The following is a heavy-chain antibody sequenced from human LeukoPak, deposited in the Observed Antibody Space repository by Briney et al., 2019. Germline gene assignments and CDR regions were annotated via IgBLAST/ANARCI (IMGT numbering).Heavy chain of an antibody. V-gene: IGHV3-30-3*01. J-gene: IGHJ3*02. CDR2: ISHDGSNK. Sequence: GGSLRLSCAASGFTFSNYAMHWVRQPPGKGLEWVAVISHDGSNKNYADSVKGRFTISGDSSKNTLYLQMNSLRVEDTAVYYCARDSWGEWLLSTFDTWGQGTMVTVSS. CDR1: GFTFSNYA. CDR3: ARDSWGEWLLSTFDT. D-gene: IGHD3-3*01.